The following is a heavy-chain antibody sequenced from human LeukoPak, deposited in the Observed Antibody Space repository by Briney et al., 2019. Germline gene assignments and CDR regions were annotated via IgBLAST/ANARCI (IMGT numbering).Heavy chain of an antibody. CDR2: IYSGGST. CDR3: TRNWGSDNWFDP. CDR1: GFTVSSNY. D-gene: IGHD7-27*01. Sequence: GVSLRLSCAASGFTVSSNYMTWVRQAPGKGLEWVSVIYSGGSTYYADSVKGRFTISRDNSKNTLYLQMNSLRAEDTAVYYCTRNWGSDNWFDPWGQGTLVTVSS. J-gene: IGHJ5*02. V-gene: IGHV3-53*01.